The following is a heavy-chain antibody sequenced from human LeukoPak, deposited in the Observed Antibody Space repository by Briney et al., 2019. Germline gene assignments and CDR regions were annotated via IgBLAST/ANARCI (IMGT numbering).Heavy chain of an antibody. CDR3: ARDSSGSFDY. Sequence: PSETLSLTCTVSGGSISSHYWSWVRQPPGKGLEWIGYIYSGGSTNYNPSLKSRVTISVDTSKNQFSLKLSSVTAADTAVYYCARDSSGSFDYWGQGTLVTVSS. CDR2: IYSGGST. CDR1: GGSISSHY. D-gene: IGHD3-22*01. J-gene: IGHJ4*02. V-gene: IGHV4-59*11.